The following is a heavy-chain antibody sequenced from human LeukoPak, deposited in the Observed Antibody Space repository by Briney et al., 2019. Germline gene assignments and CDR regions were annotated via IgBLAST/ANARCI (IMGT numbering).Heavy chain of an antibody. D-gene: IGHD5-18*01. V-gene: IGHV3-33*06. CDR1: GFTFSSYS. CDR3: AKVDTAMVTGFDY. Sequence: GGSLRLSCAASGFTFSSYSMHWVRQAPGKGLEWGAVIWYDGSNKYYADSVKGRFTISRDNSKNTLYLQMNSLRAEDTAVYYCAKVDTAMVTGFDYWGQGTLVTVSS. CDR2: IWYDGSNK. J-gene: IGHJ4*02.